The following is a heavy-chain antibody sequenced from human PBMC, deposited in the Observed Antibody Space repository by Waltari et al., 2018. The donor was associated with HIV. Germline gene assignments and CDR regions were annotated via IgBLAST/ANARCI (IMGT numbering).Heavy chain of an antibody. CDR3: AKEDFEYGSSSHLGY. CDR2: ISYDGRNK. D-gene: IGHD6-6*01. J-gene: IGHJ4*02. Sequence: QVPLLESGGGVVQPGRSLRLSCEVAGFSFRDYGSPWVRQPPGRGREWCGLISYDGRNKYYAESVKGRFTLSRENAKNTLFLQMNSLRAEDTAVYYCAKEDFEYGSSSHLGYWGQGTLVTVSS. CDR1: GFSFRDYG. V-gene: IGHV3-30*18.